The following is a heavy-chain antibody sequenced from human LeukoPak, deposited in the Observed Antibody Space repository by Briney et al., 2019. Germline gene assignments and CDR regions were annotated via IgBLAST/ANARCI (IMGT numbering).Heavy chain of an antibody. Sequence: PSETLSLTCAVYGGSFSGYYWGWIRQPPGKGLEWIGSIYHSGSTYYNPSLKSRVTISVDTSKNQFSLKLSSVTAADTAVYYCARDYRDYYGSGSYYSGQYYFDYWGQGTLVTVSS. CDR3: ARDYRDYYGSGSYYSGQYYFDY. V-gene: IGHV4-38-2*02. D-gene: IGHD3-10*01. CDR1: GGSFSGYY. J-gene: IGHJ4*02. CDR2: IYHSGST.